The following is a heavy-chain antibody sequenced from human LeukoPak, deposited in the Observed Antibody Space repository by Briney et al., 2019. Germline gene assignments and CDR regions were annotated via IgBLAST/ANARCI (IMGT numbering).Heavy chain of an antibody. J-gene: IGHJ6*02. Sequence: GGSLRLSCAASGFTFSSYEMNWVRQAPGKGLEWVSYISSSGSTIYYAGSVKGRFTISRDNAKSSLYLQMNSLRAEDTAVYYCARANVLGPYGMDVWGQGTTVTVSS. CDR2: ISSSGSTI. V-gene: IGHV3-48*03. CDR3: ARANVLGPYGMDV. CDR1: GFTFSSYE. D-gene: IGHD3-16*01.